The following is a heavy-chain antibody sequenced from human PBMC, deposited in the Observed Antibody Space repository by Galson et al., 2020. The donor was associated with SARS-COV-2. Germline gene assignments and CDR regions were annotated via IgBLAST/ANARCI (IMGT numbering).Heavy chain of an antibody. CDR1: GFTFSSYA. J-gene: IGHJ4*02. Sequence: GGSLRLSCAASGFTFSSYAMSWVRQAPGKGLEWVSAISGSGGSTYYADSVKGRFTISRDNSKNTLYLQMNSLRAEDTAVYYCAKDLHYSPYPKNYFDYWGQGTLVTVSS. CDR3: AKDLHYSPYPKNYFDY. V-gene: IGHV3-23*01. D-gene: IGHD2-21*01. CDR2: ISGSGGST.